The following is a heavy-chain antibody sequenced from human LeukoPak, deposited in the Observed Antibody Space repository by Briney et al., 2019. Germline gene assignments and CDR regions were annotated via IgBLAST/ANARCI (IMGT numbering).Heavy chain of an antibody. CDR3: SRDPIPFYGSGSYVSY. J-gene: IGHJ4*02. D-gene: IGHD3-10*01. Sequence: PGGSLRLSCAASGFTFSSYSMNWVRQAPGKGLEWVSSISSSSSYIYYADSVKGRFTISRDNAKNSLYLQMNSLRAEDTAAYYCSRDPIPFYGSGSYVSYWGQGTLVTVSS. CDR1: GFTFSSYS. CDR2: ISSSSSYI. V-gene: IGHV3-21*01.